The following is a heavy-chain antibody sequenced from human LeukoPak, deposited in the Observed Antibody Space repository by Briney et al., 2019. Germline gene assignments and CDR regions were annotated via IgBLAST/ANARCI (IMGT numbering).Heavy chain of an antibody. Sequence: SVKVSCKASGGTFSSYAISWVRQAPGQGLEWMGGIIPIFGTANYAQKFQGRVTITADESTSTAYMELSSLRSEDTAVYYCARVAYCGSGCYLVDYWGQGTLVTVSS. V-gene: IGHV1-69*13. CDR3: ARVAYCGSGCYLVDY. CDR2: IIPIFGTA. CDR1: GGTFSSYA. J-gene: IGHJ4*02. D-gene: IGHD3-10*01.